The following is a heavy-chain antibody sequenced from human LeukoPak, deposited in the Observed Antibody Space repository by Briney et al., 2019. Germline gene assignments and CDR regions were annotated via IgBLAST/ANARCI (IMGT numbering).Heavy chain of an antibody. CDR3: ARDQYSSS. V-gene: IGHV3-21*01. CDR2: ISSSSSYI. CDR1: GFTFSTYG. J-gene: IGHJ4*02. Sequence: PGGTLRLSCAGSGFTFSTYGMSWVRQAPGKGLEWVSSISSSSSYIYYADSVKGRFTISRDNAKNSLYLQMNSLRAEDTAVYYCARDQYSSSWGQGTLVTVSS. D-gene: IGHD6-13*01.